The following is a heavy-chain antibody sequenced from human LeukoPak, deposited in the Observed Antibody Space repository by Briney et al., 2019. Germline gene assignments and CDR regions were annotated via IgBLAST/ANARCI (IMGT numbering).Heavy chain of an antibody. V-gene: IGHV1-2*02. CDR1: GYTFTGYY. CDR3: ARDAVEEYYGSGSYYSWFDP. J-gene: IGHJ5*02. D-gene: IGHD3-10*01. Sequence: ASVKVSCKASGYTFTGYYMHWVRQAPGQGLEWMGWINPNSGGTNYAQKFQGRVTMTRDTSISTAYMELSRLRSDDTAVYYCARDAVEEYYGSGSYYSWFDPWGQGTLVTVSS. CDR2: INPNSGGT.